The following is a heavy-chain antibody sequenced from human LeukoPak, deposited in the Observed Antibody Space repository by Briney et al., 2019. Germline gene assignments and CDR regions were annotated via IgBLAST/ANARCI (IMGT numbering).Heavy chain of an antibody. J-gene: IGHJ6*02. V-gene: IGHV3-30-3*01. Sequence: PGRSLRLSCAASGFTFSSYAMYWVRQAPGKGLEWVAVISYDGGNKYYADSVKGRFTISRDNSKNTLYLQMNILRAEDTAVYYCARGAVDTVMVTDYYYGMDVWGQGTTVTVSS. CDR1: GFTFSSYA. CDR2: ISYDGGNK. CDR3: ARGAVDTVMVTDYYYGMDV. D-gene: IGHD5-18*01.